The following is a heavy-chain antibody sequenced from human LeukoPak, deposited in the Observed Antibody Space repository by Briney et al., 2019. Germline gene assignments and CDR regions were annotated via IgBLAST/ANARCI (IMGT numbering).Heavy chain of an antibody. Sequence: GESLKISCKGSGYSFTSYWIGWVRQMPGKGLEWMGIIYPGDSDTRYSPSFQGQVTISADKSISTAYLQWSSLKASDTAMYYCARRLYCSSTSCYYFDYWGQGTLVTVSS. CDR1: GYSFTSYW. J-gene: IGHJ4*02. D-gene: IGHD2-2*01. CDR3: ARRLYCSSTSCYYFDY. V-gene: IGHV5-51*01. CDR2: IYPGDSDT.